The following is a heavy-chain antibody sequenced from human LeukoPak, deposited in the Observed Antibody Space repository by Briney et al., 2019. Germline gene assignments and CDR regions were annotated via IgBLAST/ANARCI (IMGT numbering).Heavy chain of an antibody. CDR1: GFTFSSYA. CDR2: INGSGGST. Sequence: PGGSLRLSCAASGFTFSSYAMSWVRQAPGKGLEWVSAINGSGGSTYYADSVKGRFTISRGNSKNTLYLQMNSLRAEDTAVYYCAKDFLAAAVTAYFAYWARGPLVPVS. D-gene: IGHD6-13*01. J-gene: IGHJ4*02. V-gene: IGHV3-23*01. CDR3: AKDFLAAAVTAYFAY.